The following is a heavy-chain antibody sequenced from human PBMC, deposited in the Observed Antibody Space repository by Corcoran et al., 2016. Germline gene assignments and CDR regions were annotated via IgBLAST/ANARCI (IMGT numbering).Heavy chain of an antibody. J-gene: IGHJ2*01. V-gene: IGHV3-21*01. CDR3: ASLAVAAHPHSWYFDL. Sequence: EVQLVESGGGLVKPGGSLRLSCAASGFTFSSYSMHWVRQTPGKGLEWVSSISSSSSYIYYADSVKGRFTISRDNAKNSLYLQMNSLRAEEAEVYYCASLAVAAHPHSWYFDLWGRGTLVTVSS. CDR1: GFTFSSYS. CDR2: ISSSSSYI. D-gene: IGHD6-19*01.